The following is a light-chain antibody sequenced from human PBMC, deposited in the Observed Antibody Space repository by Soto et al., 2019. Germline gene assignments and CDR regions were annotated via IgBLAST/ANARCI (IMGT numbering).Light chain of an antibody. Sequence: MTQSPSTLSGSVGDRVTITCRASQTISSWLAWYQQKPGQAPRLLIYGASTRATGIPARFSGSESGTEFTLTISSLQSEDFAVYYCQQYNNWPPITFGQGTRLEIK. CDR2: GAS. J-gene: IGKJ5*01. V-gene: IGKV3-15*01. CDR3: QQYNNWPPIT. CDR1: QTISSW.